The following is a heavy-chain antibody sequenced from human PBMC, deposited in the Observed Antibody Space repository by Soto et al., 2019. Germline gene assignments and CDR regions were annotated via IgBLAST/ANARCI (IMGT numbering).Heavy chain of an antibody. D-gene: IGHD2-2*02. CDR1: GFTVSTYS. Sequence: PXVSLRLFCVGSGFTVSTYSINWVRQAPGKGLEWVSSISSRSDIYYADSVKGRFTISRDNAKNSVSLQMNSLRAEDTAVYYCAREYTAWPLAYGLDVWGQGTTVTVSS. V-gene: IGHV3-21*01. CDR2: ISSRSDI. CDR3: AREYTAWPLAYGLDV. J-gene: IGHJ6*02.